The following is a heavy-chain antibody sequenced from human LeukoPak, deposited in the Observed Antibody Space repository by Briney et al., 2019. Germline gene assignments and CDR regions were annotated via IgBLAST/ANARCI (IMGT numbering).Heavy chain of an antibody. Sequence: ASVKVSCKASGYTFTNYGISWVRPARGKGREWMGWISTYNGDTNYAQKLQGRVTMTTDTSTSTASMELRSLRSDDTAVYYCARERGYDSSGYYHDAFDVWGQGTMVTVSS. CDR1: GYTFTNYG. J-gene: IGHJ3*01. D-gene: IGHD3-22*01. CDR3: ARERGYDSSGYYHDAFDV. CDR2: ISTYNGDT. V-gene: IGHV1-18*01.